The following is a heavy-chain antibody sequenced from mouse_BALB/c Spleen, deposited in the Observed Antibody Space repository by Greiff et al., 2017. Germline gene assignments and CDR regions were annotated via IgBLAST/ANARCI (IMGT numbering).Heavy chain of an antibody. J-gene: IGHJ3*01. D-gene: IGHD2-4*01. Sequence: QVQLQQSGPQLVRPGASVKISCKASGYSFTSYWMHWVKQRPGQGLEWIGMIDPSDSETRLNQKFKDKATLTVDKSSSTAYMQLSSPTSEDSAVYYCTGSTMITTWFAYWGQGTLVTVSA. CDR3: TGSTMITTWFAY. V-gene: IGHV1S127*01. CDR1: GYSFTSYW. CDR2: IDPSDSET.